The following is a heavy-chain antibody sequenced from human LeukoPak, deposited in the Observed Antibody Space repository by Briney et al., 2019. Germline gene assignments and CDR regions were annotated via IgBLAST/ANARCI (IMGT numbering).Heavy chain of an antibody. D-gene: IGHD4-17*01. Sequence: SVTVSCKTSGGTFNNYAISWVRQAPGQGLEWMGGIIPVFGTANYAQKFRGRATITADESANTAYMELSSLRSGDTAVYYCTRRTLYTKYGEDFDFWDQGTLVIVTS. V-gene: IGHV1-69*13. J-gene: IGHJ4*02. CDR2: IIPVFGTA. CDR3: TRRTLYTKYGEDFDF. CDR1: GGTFNNYA.